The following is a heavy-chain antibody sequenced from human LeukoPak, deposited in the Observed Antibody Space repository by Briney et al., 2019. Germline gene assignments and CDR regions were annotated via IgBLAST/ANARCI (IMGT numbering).Heavy chain of an antibody. J-gene: IGHJ4*02. CDR1: GGSISSYY. D-gene: IGHD6-13*01. V-gene: IGHV4-59*01. Sequence: SETLSLTCTVSGGSISSYYWSWIRQPPGKGLEWIGYIYYSGSTNYSPSLKSRVTISVDTSKNQISLKLSSVTAADTAVYYCARGPSSNSWYFDYWGQGTLVTVSS. CDR2: IYYSGST. CDR3: ARGPSSNSWYFDY.